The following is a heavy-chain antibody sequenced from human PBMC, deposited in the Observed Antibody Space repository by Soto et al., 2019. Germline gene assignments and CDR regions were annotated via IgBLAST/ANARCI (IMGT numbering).Heavy chain of an antibody. CDR1: GGSISSYY. J-gene: IGHJ4*02. CDR3: ARAYYDSSGYFSIDY. V-gene: IGHV4-59*01. CDR2: IYYSGST. Sequence: SETLSLTCTVSGGSISSYYWSWIRQPPGKGLEWIGYIYYSGSTNYNPSLKSRVTISVDTSKNQFSLKLSSVTAADTAVYYCARAYYDSSGYFSIDYWGQGTLVTVSS. D-gene: IGHD3-22*01.